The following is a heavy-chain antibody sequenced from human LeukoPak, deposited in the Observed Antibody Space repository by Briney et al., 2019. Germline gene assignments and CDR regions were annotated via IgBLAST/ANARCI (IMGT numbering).Heavy chain of an antibody. J-gene: IGHJ4*02. CDR2: INPNSGGT. CDR1: GYTFTGYY. CDR3: ATGDDSSGYYFT. V-gene: IGHV1-2*02. Sequence: ASVKVSCKASGYTFTGYYMHWVRQAPGQGLEWMGWINPNSGGTNYAQKFRGRVTMTRDTSISTAYMELSRLRSDDTAVYYCATGDDSSGYYFTWGQGTLVTVSS. D-gene: IGHD3-22*01.